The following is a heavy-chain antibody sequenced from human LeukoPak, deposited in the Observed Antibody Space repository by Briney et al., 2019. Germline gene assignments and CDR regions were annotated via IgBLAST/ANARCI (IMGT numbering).Heavy chain of an antibody. CDR3: ASTSPVHHAFDI. CDR1: GGTFSSYA. CDR2: IIPIFGIA. J-gene: IGHJ3*02. V-gene: IGHV1-69*15. Sequence: SVKVSCKASGGTFSSYAISWVRQAPGQGLEWMGRIIPIFGIANYAQKFQGRVTITADESTSTAYMELSSLRSEDTAVYYCASTSPVHHAFDIWGQGTMVTVSS.